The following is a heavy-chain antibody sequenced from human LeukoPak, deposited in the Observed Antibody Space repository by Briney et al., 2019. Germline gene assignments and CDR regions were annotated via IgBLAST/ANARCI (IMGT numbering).Heavy chain of an antibody. Sequence: ASVKVSCKASGYTFTGYYMHWVRQAPGQGLEWMGWINPNSGGTNYAQKFQGRVTMTRDTSISTAYMELSRPRSADTAVYYCARVEGIPGAEFDYWGQGTLVTVSS. V-gene: IGHV1-2*02. D-gene: IGHD1-20*01. CDR1: GYTFTGYY. CDR3: ARVEGIPGAEFDY. CDR2: INPNSGGT. J-gene: IGHJ4*02.